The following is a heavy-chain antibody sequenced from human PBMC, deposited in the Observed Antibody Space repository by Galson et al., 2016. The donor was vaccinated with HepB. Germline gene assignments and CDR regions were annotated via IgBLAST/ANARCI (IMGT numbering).Heavy chain of an antibody. V-gene: IGHV3-23*01. J-gene: IGHJ2*01. CDR2: INGSGEIT. CDR1: GFTLSTYA. D-gene: IGHD3-22*01. CDR3: AKDLGDSLGTDDYYFDL. Sequence: SLRLSCAASGFTLSTYAMNWVRQAPAKGLEWVSGINGSGEITFYADSVKGRFTISRDNSQNTLYLQMSSLRAEDTAVYYCAKDLGDSLGTDDYYFDLWGRGTLVTVSS.